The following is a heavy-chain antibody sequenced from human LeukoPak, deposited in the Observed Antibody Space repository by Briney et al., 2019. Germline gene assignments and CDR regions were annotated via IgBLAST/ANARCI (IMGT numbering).Heavy chain of an antibody. V-gene: IGHV4-34*01. Sequence: SETLSLTCAVYGGSFSSYFWSLIRQPPGKGLEWIGEIHRSGGTNYNPSLKSRVTISIDTSKNQFSLKLSSVTAADTAVYYCARNRYYYGSKNYGVPNWFDPWGQGTLVTVSS. CDR2: IHRSGGT. CDR1: GGSFSSYF. J-gene: IGHJ5*02. D-gene: IGHD3-10*01. CDR3: ARNRYYYGSKNYGVPNWFDP.